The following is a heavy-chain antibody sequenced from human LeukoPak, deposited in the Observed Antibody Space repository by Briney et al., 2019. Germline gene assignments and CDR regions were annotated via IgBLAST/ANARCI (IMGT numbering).Heavy chain of an antibody. Sequence: SETLPLTCTVSGGSISSYYWSWIRQPPGKGLEWIGYIYYSGSTNYNPSLKSRVTISVDTSKNQFSLKLSSVTAADTAVYYCASLARGPSNWFDPWGQGTLVTVSS. D-gene: IGHD3-3*02. CDR2: IYYSGST. J-gene: IGHJ5*02. CDR1: GGSISSYY. V-gene: IGHV4-59*01. CDR3: ASLARGPSNWFDP.